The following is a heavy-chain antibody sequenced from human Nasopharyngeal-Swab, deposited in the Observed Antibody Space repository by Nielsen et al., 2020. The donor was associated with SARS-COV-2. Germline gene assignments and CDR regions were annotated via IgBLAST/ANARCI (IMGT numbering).Heavy chain of an antibody. V-gene: IGHV3-74*01. J-gene: IGHJ4*02. CDR1: GFTFSSYW. Sequence: GESLNISCAASGFTFSSYWMHWVRQAPGKGLVWVSRINGAGSSTSYADSVKGRFTISRDNAKNTLYVQMNSLSAEDTAVYYCASGNIAARPFDYWGQGTLVTVSS. CDR3: ASGNIAARPFDY. CDR2: INGAGSST. D-gene: IGHD6-6*01.